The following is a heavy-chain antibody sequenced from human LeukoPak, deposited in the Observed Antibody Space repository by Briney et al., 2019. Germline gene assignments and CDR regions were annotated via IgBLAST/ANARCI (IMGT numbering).Heavy chain of an antibody. J-gene: IGHJ4*02. CDR1: GFTFSSYW. Sequence: KPGGSLRLSCAASGFTFSSYWMSWVRQAPGKGLEWVANIKQDGSEKYYVDSVKGRFTISRDNAKNSLYLQMNSLRAEDTAVYYCARRRGASVGATLPFDYWGQGTLVTVSS. D-gene: IGHD1-26*01. V-gene: IGHV3-7*01. CDR2: IKQDGSEK. CDR3: ARRRGASVGATLPFDY.